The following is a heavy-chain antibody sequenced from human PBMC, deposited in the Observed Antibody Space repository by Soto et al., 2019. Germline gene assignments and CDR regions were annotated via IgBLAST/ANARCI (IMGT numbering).Heavy chain of an antibody. CDR3: ARGRDGYNLQIFDY. J-gene: IGHJ4*02. Sequence: SETLSLTCTVSGGSISSSSYYWGWIRQPPGRGLEWIGSIYYSGSTYYNPSLKSRVTVSVDTSKNQFSLKLSSMTAADTAVYYCARGRDGYNLQIFDYRGQGTLVTVSA. CDR1: GGSISSSSYY. D-gene: IGHD5-12*01. CDR2: IYYSGST. V-gene: IGHV4-39*07.